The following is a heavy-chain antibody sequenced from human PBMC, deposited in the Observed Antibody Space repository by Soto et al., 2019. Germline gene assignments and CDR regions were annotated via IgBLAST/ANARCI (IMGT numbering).Heavy chain of an antibody. J-gene: IGHJ4*01. CDR2: TFHSGNA. CDR3: ERAHAPTLPFDS. V-gene: IGHV4-59*01. Sequence: SETLSLTCTVSGGSIRNVFWSWIRQAPGKGLEWIGFTFHSGNAKYNPSLKSRVTISVDTSKNQFSLSLDSVTAADTAVYFCERAHAPTLPFDSWGQGTLVTVSS. D-gene: IGHD2-15*01. CDR1: GGSIRNVF.